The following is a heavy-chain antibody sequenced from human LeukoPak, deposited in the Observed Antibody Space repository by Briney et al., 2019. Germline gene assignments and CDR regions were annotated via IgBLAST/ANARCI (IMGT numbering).Heavy chain of an antibody. D-gene: IGHD3-10*01. CDR1: GGSISSYY. CDR3: ARTRYYYNSRSYGAPYYFDY. Sequence: SETLSLTCTVSGGSISSYYWSWSRQPAGKGLEWIGRIYTSGSTNYNPSLKSRVTMSVDTSKNQFSLRLSSVTAADTAVYYCARTRYYYNSRSYGAPYYFDYWGQGTLVTVSS. J-gene: IGHJ4*02. CDR2: IYTSGST. V-gene: IGHV4-4*07.